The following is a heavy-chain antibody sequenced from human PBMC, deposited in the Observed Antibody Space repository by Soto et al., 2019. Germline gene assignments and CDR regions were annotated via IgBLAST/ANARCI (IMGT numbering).Heavy chain of an antibody. CDR3: AKRLYTDLSGRAFDL. CDR2: ISSGGYST. Sequence: EVRLLESGGGLVQPGGSLRLSCAASGFIFSNYAMSWVRQAPGKGLEWVSAISSGGYSTYYADSVRGRFTISRDNSKNTLYLQMNSLRAEDAAGYYCAKRLYTDLSGRAFDLWGQGTMVTVSS. J-gene: IGHJ3*01. V-gene: IGHV3-23*01. D-gene: IGHD2-2*02. CDR1: GFIFSNYA.